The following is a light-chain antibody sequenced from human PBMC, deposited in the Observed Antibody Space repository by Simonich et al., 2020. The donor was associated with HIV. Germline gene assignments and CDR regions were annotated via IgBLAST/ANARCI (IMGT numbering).Light chain of an antibody. CDR2: AAS. Sequence: DIQLTQSPSSLSASVGDRDTITCRASQSISSYLNWYQQKPGKAPNLLIYAASSLQSVVPSRVSGSGSGTDFTLTISSLQPEDFAVYYCQQYGSSPGFTFGPGTKVDIK. V-gene: IGKV1-39*01. J-gene: IGKJ3*01. CDR3: QQYGSSPGFT. CDR1: QSISSY.